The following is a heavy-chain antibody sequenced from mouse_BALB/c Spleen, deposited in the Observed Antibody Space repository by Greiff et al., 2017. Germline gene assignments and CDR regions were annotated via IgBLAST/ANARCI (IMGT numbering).Heavy chain of an antibody. CDR2: IYPGNVNT. J-gene: IGHJ1*01. CDR3: AREAGGNFDV. D-gene: IGHD2-14*01. Sequence: QVQLQQSGPELVKPGASVRISCKASGYTFTSYYIHWVKQRPGQGLEWIGWIYPGNVNTKYNEKFKGKATLTADKSSSTAYMQLSSLTSEDSAVYFCAREAGGNFDVWGAGTTVTVSS. V-gene: IGHV1S56*01. CDR1: GYTFTSYY.